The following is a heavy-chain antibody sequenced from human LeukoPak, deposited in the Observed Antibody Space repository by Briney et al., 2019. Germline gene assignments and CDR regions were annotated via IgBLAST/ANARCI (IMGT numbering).Heavy chain of an antibody. D-gene: IGHD2-15*01. J-gene: IGHJ3*02. CDR2: ISSSSSYI. CDR1: GFTFSSYD. V-gene: IGHV3-21*01. Sequence: PGGSLRLSCAASGFTFSSYDMNWVRQAPGKGLEWVSSISSSSSYIYYADSVKGRFTISRDNAKNSLYLQMNSLRAEDTAVYYCARDGWPEDAFDIWGQGTMVTVSS. CDR3: ARDGWPEDAFDI.